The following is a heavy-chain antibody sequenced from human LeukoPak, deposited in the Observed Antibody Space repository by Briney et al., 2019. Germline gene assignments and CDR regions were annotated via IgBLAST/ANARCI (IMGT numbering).Heavy chain of an antibody. CDR1: GGSISSGNYY. CDR2: IYYSGST. CDR3: ARLYTTFRAFDI. J-gene: IGHJ3*02. V-gene: IGHV4-31*03. Sequence: SQTLSLTCTVSGGSISSGNYYWNWIRQHPGKGLEWIGYIYYSGSTYYNPSLKSRVTISVDTSMNLFSLKLSSVTAADTAVYFCARLYTTFRAFDIWGQGTMVTVSS. D-gene: IGHD2-2*02.